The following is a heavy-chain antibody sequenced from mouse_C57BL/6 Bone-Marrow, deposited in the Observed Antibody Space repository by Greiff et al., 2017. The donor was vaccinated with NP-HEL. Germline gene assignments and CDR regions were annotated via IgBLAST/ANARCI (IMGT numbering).Heavy chain of an antibody. D-gene: IGHD2-4*01. V-gene: IGHV5-17*01. CDR1: GFTFSDYG. CDR3: ARRDYGGPFAY. Sequence: DVHLVESGGGLVKPGGSLKLSCAASGFTFSDYGMHWVRQAPEKGLEWVAYISSGSSTIYYADTVKGRFTISRDNAKNTLFLQMTSLRSEDTAMYYCARRDYGGPFAYWGQGTLVTVSA. J-gene: IGHJ3*01. CDR2: ISSGSSTI.